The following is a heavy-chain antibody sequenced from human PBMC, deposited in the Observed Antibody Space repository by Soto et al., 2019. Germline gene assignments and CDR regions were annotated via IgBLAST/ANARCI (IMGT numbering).Heavy chain of an antibody. D-gene: IGHD2-15*01. CDR3: AVSSGRTYDLDY. CDR2: IYYSGST. V-gene: IGHV4-31*03. J-gene: IGHJ4*02. Sequence: PSETLSLTCTVSGGSISSGGYYWSRIRQQPGKGLEGIAYIYYSGSTYYNPSLKGRVTISVDTSTNQLSLKLSSVTATHTAVYYGAVSSGRTYDLDYWGQGTLVTVSS. CDR1: GGSISSGGYY.